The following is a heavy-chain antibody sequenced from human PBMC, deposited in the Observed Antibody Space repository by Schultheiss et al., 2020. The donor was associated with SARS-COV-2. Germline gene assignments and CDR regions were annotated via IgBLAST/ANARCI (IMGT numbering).Heavy chain of an antibody. V-gene: IGHV3-21*01. J-gene: IGHJ6*02. CDR3: ARWKDGYNRPNYYGMDV. CDR2: ISSSSSYI. CDR1: GFTFSSYA. D-gene: IGHD5-24*01. Sequence: GGSLRLSCAASGFTFSSYAMSWVRQAPGKGLEWVSSISSSSSYIYYADSVKGRFTISRDNAKNSLYLQMNSLRAEDTAVYYCARWKDGYNRPNYYGMDVWGQGTTVTVSS.